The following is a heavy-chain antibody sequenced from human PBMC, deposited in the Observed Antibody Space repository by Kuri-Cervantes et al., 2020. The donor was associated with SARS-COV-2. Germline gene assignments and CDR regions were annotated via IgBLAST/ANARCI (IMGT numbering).Heavy chain of an antibody. Sequence: VKVSCKVSGYAFIDHYMHWLQQAPGKGPEWMGLIDPEDGETKYAEKFQGRLTLTADTSTDTAYMELSGLRSEDTAVYYCATNAGQWGQGTLVTVSS. V-gene: IGHV1-69-2*01. CDR3: ATNAGQ. D-gene: IGHD1-1*01. CDR2: IDPEDGET. J-gene: IGHJ4*02. CDR1: GYAFIDHY.